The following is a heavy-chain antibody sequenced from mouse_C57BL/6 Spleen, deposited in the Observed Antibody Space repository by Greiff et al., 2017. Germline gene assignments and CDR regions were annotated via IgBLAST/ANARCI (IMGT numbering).Heavy chain of an antibody. CDR3: TGYYGSSYGWFAY. D-gene: IGHD1-1*01. CDR2: IDPETGGT. V-gene: IGHV1-15*01. CDR1: GYTFTDYE. J-gene: IGHJ3*01. Sequence: VQLQQSGAELVRPGASVTLSCKASGYTFTDYEMHWVKQTPVHGLEWIGAIDPETGGTAYNQKFKGKAILTADKSSSTAYMELRSLTSEDSAVYYCTGYYGSSYGWFAYWGQGTLVTVSA.